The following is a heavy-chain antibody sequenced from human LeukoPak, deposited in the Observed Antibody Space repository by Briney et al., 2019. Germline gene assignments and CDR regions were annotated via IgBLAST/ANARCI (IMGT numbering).Heavy chain of an antibody. V-gene: IGHV3-20*04. CDR2: INWNGGST. D-gene: IGHD6-6*01. CDR1: GLTFDDYG. CDR3: ARAFAALYFDY. J-gene: IGHJ4*02. Sequence: GGSLRLSCAASGLTFDDYGMSWVRQAPGKGLEWVSGINWNGGSTGYADSVKGRFTISRDNAKNSLYLQMNSLRAEDTALYYCARAFAALYFDYWGQGTLVTVSS.